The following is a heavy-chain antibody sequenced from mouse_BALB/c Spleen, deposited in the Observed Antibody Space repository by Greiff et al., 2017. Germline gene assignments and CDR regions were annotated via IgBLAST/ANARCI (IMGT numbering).Heavy chain of an antibody. CDR3: ARKVLYEEYFDV. J-gene: IGHJ1*01. V-gene: IGHV1S29*02. CDR2: IYPYNGGT. D-gene: IGHD2-3*01. CDR1: GYTFTDYN. Sequence: EVKVEESGPELVKPGASVKISCKASGYTFTDYNMHWVKQSHGKSLEWIGYIYPYNGGTGYNQKFKSKATLTVDNSSSTAYMELRSLTSEDSAVYYCARKVLYEEYFDVWGAGTTVTVSS.